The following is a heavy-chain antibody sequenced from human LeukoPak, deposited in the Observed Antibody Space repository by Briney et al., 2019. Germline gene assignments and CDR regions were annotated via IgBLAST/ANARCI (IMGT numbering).Heavy chain of an antibody. CDR1: GGSISSGGYY. CDR2: IYHSGST. V-gene: IGHV4-30-2*01. J-gene: IGHJ4*02. Sequence: PSETLSLTCTVSGGSISSGGYYRSWIRQPPGKGLEWIGYIYHSGSTYYNPSLKSRVTISVDRSKNQFSLKLSSVTAADTAVYYCARARGEFDYWGQGTLVTVSS. D-gene: IGHD3-10*01. CDR3: ARARGEFDY.